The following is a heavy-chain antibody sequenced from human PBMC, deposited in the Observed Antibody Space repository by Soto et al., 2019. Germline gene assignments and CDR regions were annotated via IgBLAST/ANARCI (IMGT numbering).Heavy chain of an antibody. D-gene: IGHD2-15*01. Sequence: GGSLRLSCAASGSTLSAYDMHWVRQTTGKGLEWVSAIGAADDPYYLGSVKGRFTISRENAKNSLYLQMNSLRAEDTAVYYCARAYSGRLPRRADYYFAMDVWGQGTTVTVS. CDR3: ARAYSGRLPRRADYYFAMDV. V-gene: IGHV3-13*05. J-gene: IGHJ6*02. CDR2: IGAADDP. CDR1: GSTLSAYD.